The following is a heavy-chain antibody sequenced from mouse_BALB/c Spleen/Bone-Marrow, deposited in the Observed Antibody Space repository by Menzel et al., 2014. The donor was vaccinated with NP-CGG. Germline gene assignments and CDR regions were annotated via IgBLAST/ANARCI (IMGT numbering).Heavy chain of an antibody. CDR3: ARHGITRLLDY. J-gene: IGHJ2*01. CDR1: GFTFSSYA. D-gene: IGHD2-4*01. V-gene: IGHV5-9-3*01. Sequence: EVKLEESGGGLVKPGGSLKLSCAASGFTFSSYAMSWVRQTPEKRLEWVATISSGGSYTYYPDSAKGRFTISRDNAKNTLYLQMSSLRSEDTAMYYCARHGITRLLDYWGQGTTLTVSS. CDR2: ISSGGSYT.